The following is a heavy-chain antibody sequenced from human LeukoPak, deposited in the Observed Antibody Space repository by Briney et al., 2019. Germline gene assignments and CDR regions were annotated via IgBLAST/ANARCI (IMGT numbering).Heavy chain of an antibody. J-gene: IGHJ4*02. D-gene: IGHD6-13*01. V-gene: IGHV3-30*02. CDR3: AKDGPKYSSSWWFDFDY. Sequence: PGGSLRLSCAASGFTFSSYGMHWVRQAPGKGLEWVAFIRYDGSNKYYADSVKGRFTISRDNSKNTLYLQMNSLRAEDTAVYYCAKDGPKYSSSWWFDFDYWGQGTLVTVSS. CDR1: GFTFSSYG. CDR2: IRYDGSNK.